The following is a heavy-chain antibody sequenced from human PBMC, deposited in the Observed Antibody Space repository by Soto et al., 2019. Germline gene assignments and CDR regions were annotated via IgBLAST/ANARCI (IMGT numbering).Heavy chain of an antibody. V-gene: IGHV5-51*01. Sequence: GESLKISCKGSGYSFTSYWIGWVRQMPGKGLERMGIIYPGDSDTRYSPSFQGQVTISADKSISTAYLQWSSLKASDTGMYYCTCVGFRFVITPTTAYYYMLVLRHGPPVTV. J-gene: IGHJ6*02. CDR1: GYSFTSYW. D-gene: IGHD3-22*01. CDR2: IYPGDSDT. CDR3: TCVGFRFVITPTTAYYYMLV.